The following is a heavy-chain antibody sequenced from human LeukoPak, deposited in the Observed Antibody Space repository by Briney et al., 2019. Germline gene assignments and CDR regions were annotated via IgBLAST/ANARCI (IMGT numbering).Heavy chain of an antibody. Sequence: GGSLRLSCAASGFTFSTYEMNWVRQAPGEGLEWVSYISDSGSSVKYADSVKGRFTISRDNSKNTLYLEVISLTAEDTAVYYCAKDDAWLRFGEWSQGTLVTVSS. CDR1: GFTFSTYE. CDR3: AKDDAWLRFGE. J-gene: IGHJ4*02. D-gene: IGHD3-10*01. CDR2: ISDSGSSV. V-gene: IGHV3-48*03.